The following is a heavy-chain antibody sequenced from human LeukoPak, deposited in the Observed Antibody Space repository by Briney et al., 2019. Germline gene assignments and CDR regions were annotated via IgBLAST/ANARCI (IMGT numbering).Heavy chain of an antibody. Sequence: GGSLRLSCAASGFTFSSYGIHWVRQAPGKGLEWVAVISYDGSNKYYADSVKGRFTISRDNSKNTLYLQMNSLRAEDTAVYYCAKDYIVGASSGAFDIWGQGTMVTVSS. CDR2: ISYDGSNK. D-gene: IGHD1-26*01. CDR1: GFTFSSYG. CDR3: AKDYIVGASSGAFDI. V-gene: IGHV3-30*18. J-gene: IGHJ3*02.